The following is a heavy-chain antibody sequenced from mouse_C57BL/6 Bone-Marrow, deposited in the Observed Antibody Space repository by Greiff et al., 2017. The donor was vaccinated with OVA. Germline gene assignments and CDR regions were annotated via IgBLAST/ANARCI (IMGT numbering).Heavy chain of an antibody. J-gene: IGHJ3*01. V-gene: IGHV1-82*01. Sequence: VQGVESGPELVKPGASVKISCKASGYAFSSSWMNWVKQRPGKGLEWIGRIYPGDGDTNYNGKFKGKATLTADKSSSTAYMQLSSLTSEDSAVYFCVRSGGYSNSLFADWGQGTLVTVSA. CDR3: VRSGGYSNSLFAD. D-gene: IGHD2-5*01. CDR1: GYAFSSSW. CDR2: IYPGDGDT.